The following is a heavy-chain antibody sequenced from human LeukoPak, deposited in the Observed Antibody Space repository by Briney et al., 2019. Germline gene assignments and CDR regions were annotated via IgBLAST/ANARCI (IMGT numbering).Heavy chain of an antibody. CDR3: AKDSDIVATITYLFDY. CDR1: GFTFSNYG. V-gene: IGHV3-23*01. J-gene: IGHJ4*02. Sequence: PGGSLRLSCAASGFTFSNYGVSWVRQAPGKGLEWVSAISGSGGSTYYADSVKGRFTISRDNSKNTLYLQMNSLRAEDTAVYYCAKDSDIVATITYLFDYWGQGTLVTVSS. D-gene: IGHD5-12*01. CDR2: ISGSGGST.